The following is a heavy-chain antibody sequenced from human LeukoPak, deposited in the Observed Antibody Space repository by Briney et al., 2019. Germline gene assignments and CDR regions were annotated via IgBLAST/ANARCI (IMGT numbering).Heavy chain of an antibody. V-gene: IGHV1-18*01. Sequence: ASVKVSCKASGYTFTSYGITWVRQAPGQGLEWMGWISAYNGNTNYAQKLQGRVTMTTDTSTTTAYMELRSLRSDDAAVYYCARDRTLANFDWFQARYGMDVWGQGTTVTVSS. D-gene: IGHD3-9*01. CDR1: GYTFTSYG. CDR3: ARDRTLANFDWFQARYGMDV. CDR2: ISAYNGNT. J-gene: IGHJ6*02.